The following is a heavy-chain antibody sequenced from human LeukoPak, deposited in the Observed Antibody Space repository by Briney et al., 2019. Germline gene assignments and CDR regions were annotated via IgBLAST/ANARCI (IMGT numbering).Heavy chain of an antibody. CDR3: ARALERDGMDV. CDR2: IGSSGSTI. Sequence: GGSLRLSCSASGFTFSDYYMSWIRQAPGKGLEWVSYIGSSGSTIYYADSVKGGFTISRDNAKNSLYLQMNSLRAEDTAVYYCARALERDGMDVWGQGTTVTVSS. V-gene: IGHV3-11*01. D-gene: IGHD1-1*01. J-gene: IGHJ6*02. CDR1: GFTFSDYY.